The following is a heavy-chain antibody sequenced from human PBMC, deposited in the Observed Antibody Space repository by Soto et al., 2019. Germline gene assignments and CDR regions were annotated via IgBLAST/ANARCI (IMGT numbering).Heavy chain of an antibody. CDR1: GYSISSVYY. D-gene: IGHD3-22*01. CDR2: IYHGGST. J-gene: IGHJ5*02. Sequence: SETLSLTCAVSGYSISSVYYWGWLRRPPRRGRVGIVRIYHGGSTYYNPSLNSRVTLSIDMTNNHVPLILNSVTAADTAVYYCARVGPWVPYYYDSSPYTFENWFDPWGQGTLVTVSS. CDR3: ARVGPWVPYYYDSSPYTFENWFDP. V-gene: IGHV4-38-2*01.